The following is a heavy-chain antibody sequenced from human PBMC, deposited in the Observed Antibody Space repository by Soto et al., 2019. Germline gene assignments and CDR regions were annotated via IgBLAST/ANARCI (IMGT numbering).Heavy chain of an antibody. CDR2: ISGSGIGT. CDR3: AKEPVGPDWYFDL. J-gene: IGHJ2*01. V-gene: IGHV3-23*01. CDR1: GFTFRSYA. Sequence: DVQLLESGGGLVQPGGSLRLSCAASGFTFRSYAMSWVRQAPGKGLEWVSGISGSGIGTHYADSVKGRFTVSRDNSKNTLYLQMNSLRAEDTAVYNCAKEPVGPDWYFDLWGRGTLVTVSS.